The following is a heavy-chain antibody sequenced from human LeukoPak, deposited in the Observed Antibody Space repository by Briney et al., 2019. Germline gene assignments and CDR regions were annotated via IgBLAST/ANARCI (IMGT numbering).Heavy chain of an antibody. J-gene: IGHJ4*02. CDR2: MSGYGGDI. CDR3: AKAGASGSGPIDS. CDR1: GFTLTTAA. V-gene: IGHV3-23*01. D-gene: IGHD3-10*01. Sequence: GGSLRLSCSVSGFTLTTAAMSWVRQTPGKGLEWVSAMSGYGGDIYYADSVKGRFTISRDNSKNTLYLEMNRLRPEDTALYYCAKAGASGSGPIDSWGQGTPVIVSS.